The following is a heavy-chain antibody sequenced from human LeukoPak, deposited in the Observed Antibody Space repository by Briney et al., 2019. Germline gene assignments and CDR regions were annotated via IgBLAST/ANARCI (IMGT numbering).Heavy chain of an antibody. CDR3: ASLGVPNTAMFSNYGMDV. Sequence: GSVKVSCKASGYTFTSYYMHWVRQAPGQGLEWMGIINPSGGSKSYAQKFQGRVTMTRDTSTSTVYMELSSLRSEDTAVCYCASLGVPNTAMFSNYGMDVWGQGTTVTVSS. CDR1: GYTFTSYY. J-gene: IGHJ6*02. V-gene: IGHV1-46*01. CDR2: INPSGGSK. D-gene: IGHD5-18*01.